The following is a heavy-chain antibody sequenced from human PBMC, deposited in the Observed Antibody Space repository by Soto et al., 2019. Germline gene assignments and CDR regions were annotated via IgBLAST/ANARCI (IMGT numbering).Heavy chain of an antibody. CDR2: INHSGST. V-gene: IGHV4-34*01. CDR1: GGSFSGYY. Sequence: SETLSLTCAVCGGSFSGYYWSWIRQPPGKGLEWIGEINHSGSTNYNPSLKSRVTISVDTSKNQFSLKLSSVTAADTAVYYCARVVWRVPVATGFMDVWGKGTTVTVSS. CDR3: ARVVWRVPVATGFMDV. D-gene: IGHD5-12*01. J-gene: IGHJ6*03.